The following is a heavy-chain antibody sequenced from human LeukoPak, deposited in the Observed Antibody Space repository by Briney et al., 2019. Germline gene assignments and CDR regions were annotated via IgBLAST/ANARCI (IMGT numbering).Heavy chain of an antibody. CDR3: AKNKLRGWYGSYYFDY. J-gene: IGHJ4*02. CDR2: ISGSGGST. Sequence: PGGSLRLSCAASGFTFSSYAMSWVRQAPGKGLEGGSAISGSGGSTYYADSVKGRFTISRDNSENTLYLQMNSLRAEDTAVYYCAKNKLRGWYGSYYFDYWGQGTLVTVSS. V-gene: IGHV3-23*01. D-gene: IGHD6-19*01. CDR1: GFTFSSYA.